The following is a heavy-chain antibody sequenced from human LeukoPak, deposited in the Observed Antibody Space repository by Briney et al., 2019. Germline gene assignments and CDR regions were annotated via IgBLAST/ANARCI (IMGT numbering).Heavy chain of an antibody. J-gene: IGHJ4*02. CDR2: IKQDGSEK. CDR1: GFTFSSYW. CDR3: AREGSAAAGTGHFDY. V-gene: IGHV3-7*01. Sequence: GGSLRLSCAASGFTFSSYWMSWVRQAPGKGLEWVANIKQDGSEKYYVDSVKGRFTISRDNAKNSLYLQMNSLRAEDTAVYYCAREGSAAAGTGHFDYWGQGTLVTVSS. D-gene: IGHD6-13*01.